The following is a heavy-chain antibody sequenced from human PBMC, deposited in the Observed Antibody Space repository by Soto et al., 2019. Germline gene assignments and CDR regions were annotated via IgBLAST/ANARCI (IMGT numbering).Heavy chain of an antibody. D-gene: IGHD3-22*01. CDR1: GGYISGYY. Sequence: PPATLSLTCPVAGGYISGYYWSCIRPHPEEGLELIWYIYYSGSTNYNPSLKSRVTMPLDTSKNQFSLRLRSVTAADTAVYYCARARYDSSGYYYFDYWGQGTLVTVSS. J-gene: IGHJ4*02. V-gene: IGHV4-59*01. CDR2: IYYSGST. CDR3: ARARYDSSGYYYFDY.